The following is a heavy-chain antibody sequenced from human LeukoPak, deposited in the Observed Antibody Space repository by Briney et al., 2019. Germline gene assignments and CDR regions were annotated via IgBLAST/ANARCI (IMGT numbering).Heavy chain of an antibody. J-gene: IGHJ4*02. CDR3: AREGDFWSGSFDY. CDR1: GGSISSSNW. Sequence: SETLSLTCAVSGGSISSSNWWSWVRQPPGKGLEWIGEIYHSGSTNYNPSLKSRVTLSVDRSKNQFSLKLSSVTAADTAVYYCAREGDFWSGSFDYWGQGTLVTVSS. CDR2: IYHSGST. D-gene: IGHD3-3*01. V-gene: IGHV4-4*02.